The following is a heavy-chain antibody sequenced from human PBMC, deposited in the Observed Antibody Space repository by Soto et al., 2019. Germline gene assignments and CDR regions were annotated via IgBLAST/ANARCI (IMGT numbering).Heavy chain of an antibody. Sequence: PSETLSLTCTVSGGSISSGGYYWSWIRQHPGKGLEWIGYIYYSGSTYYNPTLKSRVTISVDTSKNQFSLKLSSVTAADTAVYYCARDNRGYSYGKKTYYFYYWGQGTLVPVSS. J-gene: IGHJ4*02. V-gene: IGHV4-31*03. CDR2: IYYSGST. CDR1: GGSISSGGYY. CDR3: ARDNRGYSYGKKTYYFYY. D-gene: IGHD5-18*01.